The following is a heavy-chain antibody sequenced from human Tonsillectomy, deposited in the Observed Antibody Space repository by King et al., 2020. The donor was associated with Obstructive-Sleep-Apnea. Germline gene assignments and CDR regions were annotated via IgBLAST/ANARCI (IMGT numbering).Heavy chain of an antibody. J-gene: IGHJ6*02. CDR2: IYTSGST. CDR3: ARVGKTVYYYYGMDV. V-gene: IGHV4-4*07. CDR1: GASVNSHY. D-gene: IGHD1-1*01. Sequence: QLQESGPGLVEPSETLSLTCTVFGASVNSHYWSWIRQPAGEGLEWIGRIYTSGSTDYNPSLKSRVTMSVDTSKNQFSLKLPSVTAADTAVYYCARVGKTVYYYYGMDVWGQGTTVTVSS.